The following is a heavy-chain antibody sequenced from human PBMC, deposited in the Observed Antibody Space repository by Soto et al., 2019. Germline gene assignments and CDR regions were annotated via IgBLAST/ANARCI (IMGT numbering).Heavy chain of an antibody. CDR2: ISYDGSNK. D-gene: IGHD2-2*01. CDR3: ASGYCSTTSCFYGMDV. J-gene: IGHJ6*02. Sequence: GGSLRLSCAGSGFTFSRNVMHWVRQAPGKGLEWVAFISYDGSNKYYADSVKGRFTISRDNSKNTLYLQMNSLRPEDTSVYYCASGYCSTTSCFYGMDVWGQGTTVTVSS. V-gene: IGHV3-30-3*01. CDR1: GFTFSRNV.